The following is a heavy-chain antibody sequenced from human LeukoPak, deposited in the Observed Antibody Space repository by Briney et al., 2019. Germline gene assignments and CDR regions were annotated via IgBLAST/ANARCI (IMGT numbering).Heavy chain of an antibody. CDR2: INHSGST. V-gene: IGHV4-34*01. Sequence: PSETLSLTCAVYGGSFSGYYWSWVRQPPGKGLEWIGEINHSGSTNYNPSLKSRVTISVDTSKNQFSLKLSSVTAADTAVYYCARGRWFDPWGQGTLVTVSS. J-gene: IGHJ5*02. CDR3: ARGRWFDP. CDR1: GGSFSGYY.